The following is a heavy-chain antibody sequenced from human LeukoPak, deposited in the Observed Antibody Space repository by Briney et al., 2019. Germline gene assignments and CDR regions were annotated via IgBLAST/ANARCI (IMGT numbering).Heavy chain of an antibody. J-gene: IGHJ4*02. CDR2: IYASETT. V-gene: IGHV4-4*08. CDR3: ASRPGGSTWYGVFDY. D-gene: IGHD6-13*01. Sequence: SETLSLTCTVSGASMSNHYWSWIRQSPGKGLEWIGYIYASETTNYNPSLSSRVTISLDTAKNQFSLKLTSVTAADTALYYCASRPGGSTWYGVFDYWSRGTLVTVSS. CDR1: GASMSNHY.